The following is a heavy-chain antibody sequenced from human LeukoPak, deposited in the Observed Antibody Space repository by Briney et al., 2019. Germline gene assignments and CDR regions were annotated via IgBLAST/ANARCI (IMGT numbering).Heavy chain of an antibody. V-gene: IGHV3-53*01. J-gene: IGHJ4*02. CDR1: GFTVSSNY. CDR3: ARDSKSGDYFDY. Sequence: PGRSLRLSCAASGFTVSSNYMSWVRQAPGKGLEWVSVIYSGGSTYYADSVKGRFTISRDNSKNTLYLQMNSLRAEDTAVYYCARDSKSGDYFDYWGQGTLVTVSS. CDR2: IYSGGST. D-gene: IGHD4-17*01.